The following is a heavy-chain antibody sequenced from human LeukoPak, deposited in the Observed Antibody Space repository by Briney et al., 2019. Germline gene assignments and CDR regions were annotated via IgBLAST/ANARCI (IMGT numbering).Heavy chain of an antibody. D-gene: IGHD3-10*01. Sequence: ASVKVSCKASGYTFTVYGISWVRQAPGQGLEWMGGIIPIFGTANYAQKFQGRVTITADKSTSTAYMELSSLRSEDTAVYYCARAEYYYGSGSYSGSAIDYWGQGTLVTVSS. V-gene: IGHV1-69*06. CDR1: GYTFTVYG. CDR2: IIPIFGTA. J-gene: IGHJ4*02. CDR3: ARAEYYYGSGSYSGSAIDY.